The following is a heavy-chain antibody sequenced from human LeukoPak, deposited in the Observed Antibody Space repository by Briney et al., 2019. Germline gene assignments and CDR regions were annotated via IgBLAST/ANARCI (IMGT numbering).Heavy chain of an antibody. V-gene: IGHV1-24*01. CDR3: ANPRDYGDYWNSPRFDP. CDR1: GYTLTELS. D-gene: IGHD4-17*01. J-gene: IGHJ5*02. CDR2: FDPEDGET. Sequence: ASVKVSCKVSGYTLTELSMHWVRQAPGKGLEWMGGFDPEDGETIYAQKFQGRVTMTEDTSTDTAYMELSSLRSEDTAVYYCANPRDYGDYWNSPRFDPWGQGTLVTVSS.